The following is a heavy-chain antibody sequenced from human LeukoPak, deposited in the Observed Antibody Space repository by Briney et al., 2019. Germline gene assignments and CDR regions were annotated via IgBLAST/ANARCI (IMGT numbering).Heavy chain of an antibody. Sequence: GASVKVSCKASGYTFTGYYMHWVRQAPGQGLEWMGWINPNSGGTNYAQKFQGRVTMTRDTSNSTAYMELSRLRSDDTAVYYCARVNVVPADPWAYYYGMDVWGQGTTVTVSS. D-gene: IGHD2-2*01. CDR3: ARVNVVPADPWAYYYGMDV. J-gene: IGHJ6*02. CDR2: INPNSGGT. V-gene: IGHV1-2*02. CDR1: GYTFTGYY.